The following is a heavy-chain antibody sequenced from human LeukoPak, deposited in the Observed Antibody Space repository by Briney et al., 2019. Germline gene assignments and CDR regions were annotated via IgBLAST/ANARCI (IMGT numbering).Heavy chain of an antibody. D-gene: IGHD3-3*01. CDR3: ARRINLTIFGVVIHLRGPFDY. CDR1: GGSFSGYY. CDR2: INHSGST. V-gene: IGHV4-34*01. J-gene: IGHJ4*02. Sequence: SETLSLTCAVYGGSFSGYYWSWIRQPPGKGLEWIGEINHSGSTNYNPSLKSRVTISVDTSKNQFSLKLSSVTAADTAVYYCARRINLTIFGVVIHLRGPFDYWGQGTLVTVSS.